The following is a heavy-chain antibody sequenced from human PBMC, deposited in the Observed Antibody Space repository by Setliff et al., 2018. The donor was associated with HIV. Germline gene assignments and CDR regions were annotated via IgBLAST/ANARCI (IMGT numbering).Heavy chain of an antibody. CDR1: GGSISSSSYY. Sequence: PSETLSLTCTVSGGSISSSSYYWGWIRQPPGKGLEWIGEINHSGSTNCNPSLKSRVTISVDTSKNQFSLKVSSVTAAETAVYYCARQVPFSCSGTGCFDDSWGQGTLVTVSS. D-gene: IGHD2-2*01. V-gene: IGHV4-39*07. CDR2: INHSGST. CDR3: ARQVPFSCSGTGCFDDS. J-gene: IGHJ4*02.